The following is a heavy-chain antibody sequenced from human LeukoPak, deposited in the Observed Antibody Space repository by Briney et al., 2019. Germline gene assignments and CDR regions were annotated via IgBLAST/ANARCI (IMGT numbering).Heavy chain of an antibody. CDR3: ARDGGY. J-gene: IGHJ4*02. CDR2: IYYSGST. V-gene: IGHV4-39*06. Sequence: PSETLSLTCTVSGGSISSSSYYWGWIRQPPGKGLEWIGSIYYSGSTYYNPSLKSRVTISVDTSKNQFPLKLSAVTAAATAVYCCARDGGYWVQGTMASVCS. D-gene: IGHD3-16*01. CDR1: GGSISSSSYY.